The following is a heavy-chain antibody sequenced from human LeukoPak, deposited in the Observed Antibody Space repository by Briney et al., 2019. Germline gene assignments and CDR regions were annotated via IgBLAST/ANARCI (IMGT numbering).Heavy chain of an antibody. V-gene: IGHV3-21*01. J-gene: IGHJ4*02. CDR2: ISSSSSYI. Sequence: GGSLRLSCAASGFTFSSYSMNWVRQAPGKGLEWVSSISSSSSYIYYADSVKGRFTISRDNAKNSLYLQMNSLRAEDTAVYYCARAGEMATIRGPFGYWGQGTLVTVSS. CDR1: GFTFSSYS. CDR3: ARAGEMATIRGPFGY. D-gene: IGHD5-24*01.